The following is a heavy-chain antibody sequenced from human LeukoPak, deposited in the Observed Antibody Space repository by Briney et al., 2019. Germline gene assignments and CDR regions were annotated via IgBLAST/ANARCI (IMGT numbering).Heavy chain of an antibody. CDR3: ARRSSTSLD. D-gene: IGHD2-2*01. CDR1: GGSISSGSYY. CDR2: IYHSGST. J-gene: IGHJ4*02. Sequence: SETLSLTCTVSGGSISSGSYYWGWIRQPPGKGLEWIGSIYHSGSTYYNPSLKSRVTISVDTSKNQFSLKLSSVTAADTAVYYCARRSSTSLDWGQGTLVTVSS. V-gene: IGHV4-39*07.